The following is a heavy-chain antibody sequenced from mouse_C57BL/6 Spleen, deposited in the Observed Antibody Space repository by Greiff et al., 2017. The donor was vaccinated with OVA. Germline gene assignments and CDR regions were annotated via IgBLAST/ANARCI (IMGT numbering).Heavy chain of an antibody. CDR2: ISDGGSYT. J-gene: IGHJ2*01. Sequence: EVNLVESGGGLVKPGGSLKLSCAASGFTFSSYAMSWVRQTPEKRLEWVATISDGGSYTYYPDNVQGRFTISRDNAKTNLYLQMSHLKSEDTAMYDCARDSEGWGYFDYWGQGTTLTVSS. CDR3: ARDSEGWGYFDY. D-gene: IGHD3-3*01. CDR1: GFTFSSYA. V-gene: IGHV5-4*01.